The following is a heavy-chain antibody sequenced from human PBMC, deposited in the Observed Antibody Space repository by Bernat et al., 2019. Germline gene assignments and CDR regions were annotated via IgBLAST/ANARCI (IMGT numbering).Heavy chain of an antibody. CDR1: EFTFSDYY. J-gene: IGHJ4*02. CDR2: ISSSGSYT. CDR3: ARDVTGTYFFDY. Sequence: QVHLVESGGGLVKPGGSLRLSCAASEFTFSDYYMSWIRQAPGKGLEWVSSISSSGSYTYYADSVKGRFTISRDNAKKSLYLQMNSLRVEDTAVYYCARDVTGTYFFDYWGQGTLVTVSS. V-gene: IGHV3-11*06. D-gene: IGHD1-20*01.